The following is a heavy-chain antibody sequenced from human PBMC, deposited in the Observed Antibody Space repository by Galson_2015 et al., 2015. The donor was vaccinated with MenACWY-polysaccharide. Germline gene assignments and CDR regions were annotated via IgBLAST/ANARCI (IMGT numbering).Heavy chain of an antibody. Sequence: QSGAEVKKPGESLKISCKGSGYSYTSYWIGWVRQMPGKGMEWMGMIYPSDSDTRCSPSFQGQVTISADKSISTAYLQWSSLRASDTAIYYCVRHLYADFWGQGTLVTVSS. D-gene: IGHD2-2*02. V-gene: IGHV5-51*01. CDR2: IYPSDSDT. CDR1: GYSYTSYW. CDR3: VRHLYADF. J-gene: IGHJ4*02.